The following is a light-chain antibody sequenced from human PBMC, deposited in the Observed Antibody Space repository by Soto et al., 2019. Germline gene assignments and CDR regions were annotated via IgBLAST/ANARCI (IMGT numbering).Light chain of an antibody. J-gene: IGLJ3*02. CDR2: DVS. Sequence: QSALTQPASVSGSPGQSITISCTGTRSDVGRYNYVSWYQQHPGKVPKLMIYDVSDRPSGVSNRFSGSKSGNTASLTISGLQAEDEGDYYCSSHTTSSTRVFGGGTKLTVL. CDR1: RSDVGRYNY. CDR3: SSHTTSSTRV. V-gene: IGLV2-14*01.